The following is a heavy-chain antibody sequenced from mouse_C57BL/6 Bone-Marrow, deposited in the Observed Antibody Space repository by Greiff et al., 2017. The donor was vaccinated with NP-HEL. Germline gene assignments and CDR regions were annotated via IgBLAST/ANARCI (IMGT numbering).Heavy chain of an antibody. CDR1: GYTFTSYW. CDR3: ARDFPFITTVVPYAMDY. D-gene: IGHD1-1*01. V-gene: IGHV1-55*01. J-gene: IGHJ4*01. CDR2: IYPGSGST. Sequence: VQLQQPGAELVKPGASVKMSCKASGYTFTSYWITWVKQRPGQGLEWIGDIYPGSGSTNYNEKFKSKATLTVDTSSSTAYMQLSSLTSEDSAVYYCARDFPFITTVVPYAMDYWGQGTSVTVSS.